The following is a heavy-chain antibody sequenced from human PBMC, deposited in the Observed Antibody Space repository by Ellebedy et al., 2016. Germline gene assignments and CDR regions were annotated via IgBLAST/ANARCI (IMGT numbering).Heavy chain of an antibody. D-gene: IGHD1-26*01. V-gene: IGHV3-15*01. Sequence: GESLKISCAASGFTFSNAWMSWVRQAPGKGLEWVGRIKSKTDGGTTDYAAPVKGRFTISRDDSKNTLYLQMNGLKTEDTAVYYCTTTHSGSYPGYSFDYWGQGTLVTVSS. CDR3: TTTHSGSYPGYSFDY. J-gene: IGHJ4*02. CDR2: IKSKTDGGTT. CDR1: GFTFSNAW.